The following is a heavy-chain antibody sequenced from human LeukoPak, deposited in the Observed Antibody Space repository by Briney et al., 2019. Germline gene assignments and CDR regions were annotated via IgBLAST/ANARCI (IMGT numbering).Heavy chain of an antibody. CDR1: GGSMSGYY. CDR2: IYTFGST. V-gene: IGHV4-4*09. CDR3: ARQGVYCSASRCPGGFHYMDV. J-gene: IGHJ6*03. Sequence: SETLSLTCTVSGGSMSGYYWSWIRQPPGKGLEWIGFIYTFGSTKYNPSLKSRVTISGDMSRRRFSLKLTSVTAADTAVYFCARQGVYCSASRCPGGFHYMDVWGKGTTVAVSS. D-gene: IGHD2-15*01.